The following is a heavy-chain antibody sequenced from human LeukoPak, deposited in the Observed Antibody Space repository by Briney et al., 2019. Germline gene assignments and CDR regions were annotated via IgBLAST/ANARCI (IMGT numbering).Heavy chain of an antibody. V-gene: IGHV4-59*08. CDR2: IYDSGST. D-gene: IGHD6-19*01. Sequence: SETLSLTCTVSGGSISISFWSWIRQPPGKGLEWIGYIYDSGSTNYNPSLKSRVTMSIDTSKNQFSLKLSSVTAADTAVYYCARQTDSGWYPFDHWGQGTLVTVSS. CDR3: ARQTDSGWYPFDH. CDR1: GGSISISF. J-gene: IGHJ4*02.